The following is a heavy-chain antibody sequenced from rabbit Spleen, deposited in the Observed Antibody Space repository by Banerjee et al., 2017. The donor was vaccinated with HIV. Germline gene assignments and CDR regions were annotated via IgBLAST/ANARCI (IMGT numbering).Heavy chain of an antibody. CDR1: GFSFSNKAV. CDR3: ARDLVAVIGWNFSL. CDR2: IYGGDGST. J-gene: IGHJ3*01. V-gene: IGHV1S47*01. Sequence: QEQLVESGGGLVKPEGSLTLTCRASGFSFSNKAVMCWVRQAPGKGLEWIACIYGGDGSTYYASWVNGRFTISRSTSLNTVTLQMTSLTAADTATYFCARDLVAVIGWNFSLWGQGTLVTVS. D-gene: IGHD5-1*01.